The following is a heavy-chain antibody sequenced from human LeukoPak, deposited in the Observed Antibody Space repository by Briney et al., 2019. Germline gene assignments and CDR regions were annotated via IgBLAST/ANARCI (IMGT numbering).Heavy chain of an antibody. CDR1: GYVFTSYY. D-gene: IGHD6-13*01. Sequence: ASVKVSCKASGYVFTSYYIHWMRQAPGQGLEWMGKINPSGGRTNYAQKFQDRVTLTSDTSTSTAYMDLSSLRSEDTAVYYCARDRSQAAAGPRAYYYYGMDVWGQGTTVTVSS. CDR2: INPSGGRT. CDR3: ARDRSQAAAGPRAYYYYGMDV. V-gene: IGHV1-46*01. J-gene: IGHJ6*02.